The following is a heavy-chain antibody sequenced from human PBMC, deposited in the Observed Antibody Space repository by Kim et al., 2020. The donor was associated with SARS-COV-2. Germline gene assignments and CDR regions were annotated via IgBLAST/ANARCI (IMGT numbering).Heavy chain of an antibody. CDR1: GYTFTSYT. CDR2: INAGNGYT. CDR3: ARASSRLVQGGFYYYGMAV. V-gene: IGHV1-3*01. D-gene: IGHD3-10*01. J-gene: IGHJ6*02. Sequence: ASVKVSCKTSGYTFTSYTMVWVRQAPGQRLEWMGWINAGNGYTKFSQNFEGRVTITRDTYATTVHMELSSLRSEDTAVYYCARASSRLVQGGFYYYGMAVWGQGTTVTLSS.